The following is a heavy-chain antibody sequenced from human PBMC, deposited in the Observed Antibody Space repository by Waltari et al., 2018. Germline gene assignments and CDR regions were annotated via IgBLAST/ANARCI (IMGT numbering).Heavy chain of an antibody. CDR2: IYHSGST. CDR1: GYSISSGYY. J-gene: IGHJ4*02. Sequence: QVQLQESGPGLVKPSETLSLTCAVSGYSISSGYYWGWIRKPPGKGLEWIGSIYHSGSTYYNPSLKSRVTISVDTSKNQFSLKLSSVTAADTAVYYCARDFLKYYYDSSGYFDYWGQGTLVTVSS. D-gene: IGHD3-22*01. V-gene: IGHV4-38-2*02. CDR3: ARDFLKYYYDSSGYFDY.